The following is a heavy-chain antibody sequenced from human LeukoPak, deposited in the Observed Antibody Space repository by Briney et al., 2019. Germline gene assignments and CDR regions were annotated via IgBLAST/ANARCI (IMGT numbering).Heavy chain of an antibody. CDR3: ATARYCSGGSCYSYEYFQH. Sequence: GSLRLSCAASGFTFSSYWMSWVRQAPGKGLEWVANIKHDGSEKYYVDSVKGRFTISRDNAKNSLYLQMNSLRAEDTAVYYCATARYCSGGSCYSYEYFQHWGQGTLVTVSS. V-gene: IGHV3-7*03. CDR2: IKHDGSEK. D-gene: IGHD2-15*01. CDR1: GFTFSSYW. J-gene: IGHJ1*01.